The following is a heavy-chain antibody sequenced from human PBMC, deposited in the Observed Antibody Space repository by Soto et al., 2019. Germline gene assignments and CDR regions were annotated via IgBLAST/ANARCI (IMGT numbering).Heavy chain of an antibody. CDR3: AKSRDCSSTRCPADAFDI. CDR1: GFTVSSNY. V-gene: IGHV3-23*01. CDR2: ISGSGGST. Sequence: GGSLRLSCAASGFTVSSNYMSWVRQAPGKGLEWVSAISGSGGSTYYADSVKGRFTISRDNSKNTLYLQMNSLRAEDTAVYYCAKSRDCSSTRCPADAFDIWGQGTMVTVSS. D-gene: IGHD2-2*01. J-gene: IGHJ3*02.